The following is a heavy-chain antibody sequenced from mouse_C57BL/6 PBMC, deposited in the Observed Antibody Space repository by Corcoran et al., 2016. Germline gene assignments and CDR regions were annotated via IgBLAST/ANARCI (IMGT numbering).Heavy chain of an antibody. V-gene: IGHV1-19*01. CDR1: GYTFTDYY. CDR3: ARSEWSPSDFDY. CDR2: INPYNGGT. J-gene: IGHJ2*01. D-gene: IGHD1-1*02. Sequence: EVQLQQSGPVLVKPGASVKMSCKASGYTFTDYYMNWVKQSHGKSLEWIGVINPYNGGTSYNQKFKGKATLTVDKSSSTAYMELNSLTSEDSAVYYCARSEWSPSDFDYWGQGTTLTVSS.